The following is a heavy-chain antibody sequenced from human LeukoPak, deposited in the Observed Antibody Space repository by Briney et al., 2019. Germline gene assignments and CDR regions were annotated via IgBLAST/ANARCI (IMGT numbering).Heavy chain of an antibody. CDR2: IYYSGST. D-gene: IGHD3-22*01. J-gene: IGHJ4*02. CDR3: ARVLRSSGSPDY. V-gene: IGHV4-31*03. CDR1: GGSISSADYY. Sequence: SETLSLTCTASGGSISSADYYWSWIRQHPGKGLEWIGYIYYSGSTYYNPSLKSRVTISVDTSKNQFSLKLSSVTAADTAVYYCARVLRSSGSPDYWGQGTLVTVSS.